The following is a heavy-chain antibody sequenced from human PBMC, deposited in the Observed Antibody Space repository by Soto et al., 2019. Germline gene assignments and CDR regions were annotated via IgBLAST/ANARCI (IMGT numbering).Heavy chain of an antibody. CDR1: GGSISSYY. CDR2: IYYSGST. D-gene: IGHD6-6*01. Sequence: PSETLSLTCTVSGGSISSYYWSWIRQPPGKGLEWIGYIYYSGSTNYNPSLKRRVTISVDTSKNQLSLKLSSATAADTAVYYCARSMYSTSAQLYYGMDVWGQGTTVTVSS. CDR3: ARSMYSTSAQLYYGMDV. J-gene: IGHJ6*02. V-gene: IGHV4-59*08.